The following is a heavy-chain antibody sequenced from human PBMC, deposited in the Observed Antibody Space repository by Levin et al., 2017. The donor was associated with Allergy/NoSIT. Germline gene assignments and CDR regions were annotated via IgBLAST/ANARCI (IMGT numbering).Heavy chain of an antibody. Sequence: SETLSLTCTVSGGSINTFYWSWIRQPPGKGLEWIGYIYYSGSTNYNPSLKSRVTISLDMSKNQFSLKLTSVTAADTAVYYCARDFDYYDSSGYAYWGQGTLVTVSA. J-gene: IGHJ4*02. D-gene: IGHD3-22*01. CDR2: IYYSGST. V-gene: IGHV4-59*01. CDR1: GGSINTFY. CDR3: ARDFDYYDSSGYAY.